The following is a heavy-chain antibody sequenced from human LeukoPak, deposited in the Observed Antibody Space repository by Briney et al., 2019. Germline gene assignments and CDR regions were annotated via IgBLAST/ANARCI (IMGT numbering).Heavy chain of an antibody. D-gene: IGHD3-22*01. J-gene: IGHJ4*02. CDR2: INRDASSI. Sequence: GGSLRLSCAASGFTFSTYWMHWVRQAPGKGLVWVSRINRDASSIAYADSVQGRFTISRDNAKNTLYLQMNSLRAEDTAVYYCARDRVGSGYYFDSWGQGTLVTVSS. CDR3: ARDRVGSGYYFDS. CDR1: GFTFSTYW. V-gene: IGHV3-74*01.